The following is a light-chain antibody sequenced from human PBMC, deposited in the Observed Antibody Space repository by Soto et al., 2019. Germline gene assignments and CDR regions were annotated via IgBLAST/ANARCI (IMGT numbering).Light chain of an antibody. V-gene: IGKV2-28*01. J-gene: IGKJ2*01. CDR1: QILLHSNGYNY. CDR3: MQALQTPYT. Sequence: DFVMTQSPLSLPVTPGEPASMPWRSSQILLHSNGYNYLDWYLQKPGQSPQLLIYLGSNRASGVPDRFSGSGSGIDFTLKISRVEAEDVGVYYCMQALQTPYTFGQGTKLEIK. CDR2: LGS.